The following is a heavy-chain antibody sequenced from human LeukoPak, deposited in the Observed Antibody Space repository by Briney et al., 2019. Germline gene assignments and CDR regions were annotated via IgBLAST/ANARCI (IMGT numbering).Heavy chain of an antibody. CDR3: ARVRSVAQGGAFDI. Sequence: PSETLSLTCTVSGDSITSGYYWGWIRQPPGKGLEWIGSIHHSGSTYYNPSLKSRVTKSVDTSKNQFSLKLSSVTAADTAVYYCARVRSVAQGGAFDIWGQGQWSPSLQ. CDR2: IHHSGST. J-gene: IGHJ3*02. D-gene: IGHD6-6*01. CDR1: GDSITSGYY. V-gene: IGHV4-38-2*02.